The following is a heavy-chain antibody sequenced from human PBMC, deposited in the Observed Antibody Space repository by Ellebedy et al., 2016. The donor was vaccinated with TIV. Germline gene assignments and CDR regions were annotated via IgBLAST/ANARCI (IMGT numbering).Heavy chain of an antibody. J-gene: IGHJ4*02. V-gene: IGHV3-48*03. Sequence: GESLKISCAASGFTLSSYEVNWVRQAPRKGLEWVSYISRSGSSIYYADSVKGRFTIARDNAKKSLYLQMNSLRAEDTAVYYCASRGYDSTGYFDYWGQGTLVTVSS. CDR2: ISRSGSSI. CDR3: ASRGYDSTGYFDY. CDR1: GFTLSSYE. D-gene: IGHD3-22*01.